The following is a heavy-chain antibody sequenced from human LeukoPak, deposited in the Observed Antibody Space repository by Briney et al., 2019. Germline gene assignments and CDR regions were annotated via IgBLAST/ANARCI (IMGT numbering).Heavy chain of an antibody. CDR1: GGTFSSYA. CDR3: ARDYWRNSGSYYGVFDY. D-gene: IGHD1-26*01. J-gene: IGHJ4*02. V-gene: IGHV1-69*05. Sequence: ASVKVSCKXSGGTFSSYAISWVRQAPGQGLEWMGRIIPIFGTATYAQKFQGRVTITTDESTSTAYMELSSLRFEDTAVYYCARDYWRNSGSYYGVFDYWGQGTLVTVSS. CDR2: IIPIFGTA.